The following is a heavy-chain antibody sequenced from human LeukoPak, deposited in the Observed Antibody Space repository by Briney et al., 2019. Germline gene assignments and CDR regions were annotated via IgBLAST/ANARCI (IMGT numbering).Heavy chain of an antibody. V-gene: IGHV4-59*01. CDR1: GGSISSYY. Sequence: PSETLPLTCTVSGGSISSYYWSWIRQPPGKGLEWIGYIYYSGSTNYNPSLKSRVTISVDTSKNQFSLKLSSVTAADTAVYYCASEGSGCHGGNYFDYWGPGTLVTVSS. J-gene: IGHJ4*02. D-gene: IGHD1-26*01. CDR3: ASEGSGCHGGNYFDY. CDR2: IYYSGST.